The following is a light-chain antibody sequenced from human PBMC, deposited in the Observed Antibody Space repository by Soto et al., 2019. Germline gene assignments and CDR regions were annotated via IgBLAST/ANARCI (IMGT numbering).Light chain of an antibody. CDR3: QQYDSYWT. CDR2: DAS. J-gene: IGKJ1*01. V-gene: IGKV1-5*01. Sequence: DIQMTQSPSTLSGSVGDRVTITCRASQSISTWLAWYQQKPGKAPKLLIYDASSLESGVPSRFSGSGSGTEFTLTISGLQPDDFATYYCQQYDSYWTFGLGTKVDIK. CDR1: QSISTW.